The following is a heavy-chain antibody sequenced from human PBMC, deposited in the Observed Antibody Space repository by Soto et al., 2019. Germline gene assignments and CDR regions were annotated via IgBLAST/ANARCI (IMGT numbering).Heavy chain of an antibody. CDR2: ISYDGSNK. D-gene: IGHD1-26*01. CDR1: GFTFSTYT. V-gene: IGHV3-30-3*01. Sequence: VQLVESGGGVVQPGRSLRLSCAASGFTFSTYTRQWARQAPHKGLEWVAVISYDGSNKFYAESVKGRFTISRDNSKSTLYLQMNSLRTEDTAVFYCAKSRGSYFGPFDSWGQGTLVIVSS. CDR3: AKSRGSYFGPFDS. J-gene: IGHJ4*02.